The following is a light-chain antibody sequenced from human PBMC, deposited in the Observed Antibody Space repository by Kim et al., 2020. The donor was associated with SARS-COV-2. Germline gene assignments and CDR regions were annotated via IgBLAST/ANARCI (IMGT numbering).Light chain of an antibody. V-gene: IGLV2-23*02. CDR3: CSYVGRSTSFV. CDR2: EVN. CDR1: SSDVGSYNL. Sequence: QSITISCTGTSSDVGSYNLVSWYQQYPGKAPKLMIYEVNKRPSGVSNRFSGSKSGNTASLTISGLQAEDEADYYCCSYVGRSTSFVFGTGTKVTVL. J-gene: IGLJ1*01.